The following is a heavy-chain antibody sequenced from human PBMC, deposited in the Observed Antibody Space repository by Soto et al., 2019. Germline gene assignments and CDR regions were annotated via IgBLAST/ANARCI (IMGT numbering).Heavy chain of an antibody. J-gene: IGHJ6*02. CDR3: AGQGLPGTYNCYGIDV. Sequence: SETLSLTCTVSGASISSSNYCWGWLRQPPGKGLEWIAYIYYSGRTFYNPSLKSRVTISVDTSKNQFSLKLSSVTAADTAVYYCAGQGLPGTYNCYGIDVWGQGTTVTVSS. V-gene: IGHV4-39*01. D-gene: IGHD5-12*01. CDR2: IYYSGRT. CDR1: GASISSSNYC.